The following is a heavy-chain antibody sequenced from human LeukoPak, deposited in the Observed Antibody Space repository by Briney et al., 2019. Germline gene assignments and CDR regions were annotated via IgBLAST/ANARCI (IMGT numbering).Heavy chain of an antibody. J-gene: IGHJ4*02. CDR1: GGSFSGYY. Sequence: SETLSLTCAVYGGSFSGYYWSWIRQPPGKGLEWIGEIKHSGSTNYNPSLKSRVTISVDTSKNQFSLKLSSVTAADTAVYYCALTTVTTVDYWGQGTLVTVSS. CDR3: ALTTVTTVDY. D-gene: IGHD4-17*01. CDR2: IKHSGST. V-gene: IGHV4-34*01.